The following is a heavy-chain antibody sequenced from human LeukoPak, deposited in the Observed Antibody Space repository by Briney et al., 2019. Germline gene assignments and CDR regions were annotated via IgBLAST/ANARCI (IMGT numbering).Heavy chain of an antibody. V-gene: IGHV4-30-2*01. Sequence: SETLSLTCAVSGGSISSGGYSWSWIRQPPGKGLEWIGYIYHSGSTYYNPSLKSRVTISVDRSKNQFSLKLSSVTAADTAVYYCARGPYDSSGYYYVWGQGTLVTVSS. J-gene: IGHJ4*02. CDR1: GGSISSGGYS. D-gene: IGHD3-22*01. CDR2: IYHSGST. CDR3: ARGPYDSSGYYYV.